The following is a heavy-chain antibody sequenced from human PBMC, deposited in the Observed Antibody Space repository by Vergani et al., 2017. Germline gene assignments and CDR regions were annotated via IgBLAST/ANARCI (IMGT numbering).Heavy chain of an antibody. V-gene: IGHV3-33*08. CDR2: TWYDGNNK. CDR1: GFSFRNAW. Sequence: VQLVESGGGIVKPGGSLRLSCVASGFSFRNAWMNWVRRTPGKGLEWVAVTWYDGNNKQYADSVKGRFTISRDNSKSTMYLQMNSLRDEDTGVYYCARDLRLLYNRFDPWGQGTLVTVSS. CDR3: ARDLRLLYNRFDP. J-gene: IGHJ5*02. D-gene: IGHD1-14*01.